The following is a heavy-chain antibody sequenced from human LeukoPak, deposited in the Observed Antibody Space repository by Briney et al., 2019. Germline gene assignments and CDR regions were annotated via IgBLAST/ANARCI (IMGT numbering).Heavy chain of an antibody. CDR1: GFTFSSYA. V-gene: IGHV3-30-3*01. D-gene: IGHD6-19*01. Sequence: GGSLRLSCAASGFTFSSYAMHWVRQTPGKGLEWVAVISYDGSNKYYADSVKGRFTISRDNAKNSLYLQMNSLRAEDTALYYCAKDLGWLVKYYFDYWGQGTLVTVSS. CDR3: AKDLGWLVKYYFDY. CDR2: ISYDGSNK. J-gene: IGHJ4*02.